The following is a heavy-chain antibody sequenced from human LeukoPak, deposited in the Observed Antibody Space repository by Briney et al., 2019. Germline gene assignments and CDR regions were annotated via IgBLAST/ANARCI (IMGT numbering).Heavy chain of an antibody. CDR2: INPNSGGT. Sequence: VASVKVSCKASGYTFTSYYMHWVRQAPGQGPEWMGWINPNSGGTNYAQKFQGRVTMTRDTSISTAYMDLSRLRSDDTAVYYCARGSIVGATFDYFDYWGQGTLVTVSS. CDR3: ARGSIVGATFDYFDY. CDR1: GYTFTSYY. V-gene: IGHV1-2*02. D-gene: IGHD1-26*01. J-gene: IGHJ4*02.